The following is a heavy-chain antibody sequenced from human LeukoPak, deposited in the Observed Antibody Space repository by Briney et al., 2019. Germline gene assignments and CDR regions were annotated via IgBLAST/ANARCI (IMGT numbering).Heavy chain of an antibody. J-gene: IGHJ5*02. V-gene: IGHV4-59*01. CDR2: IYYSGST. CDR3: ARSFPKFRIAAAGRWFDP. Sequence: PSETLSLTCTVSGGSISSYYWSWIRQPPGKGLEWIGYIYYSGSTNYNPSLKSRVTISVDTSKNQFSLKLSSVTAADTAVYYCARSFPKFRIAAAGRWFDPWGQGTLVTVSS. D-gene: IGHD6-13*01. CDR1: GGSISSYY.